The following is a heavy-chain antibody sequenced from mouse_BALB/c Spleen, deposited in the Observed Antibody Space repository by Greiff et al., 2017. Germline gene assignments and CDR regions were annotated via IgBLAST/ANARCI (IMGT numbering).Heavy chain of an antibody. CDR3: AIDRRAYYYGSSGYAMDY. D-gene: IGHD1-1*01. CDR2: IWGDGST. Sequence: VKLMESGPGLVAPSQSLSITCPVSGFSLTGYGVNWVRQPPGKGLEWLGMIWGDGSTDYNSALKSRLRISKDNSKSHVFLKMNSLQTDDTARYYCAIDRRAYYYGSSGYAMDYWGQGTSVTVSS. J-gene: IGHJ4*01. CDR1: GFSLTGYG. V-gene: IGHV2-6-7*01.